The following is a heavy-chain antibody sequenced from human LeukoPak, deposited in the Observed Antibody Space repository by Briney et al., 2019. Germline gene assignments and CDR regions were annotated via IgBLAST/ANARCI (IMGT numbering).Heavy chain of an antibody. CDR2: INHSGST. CDR1: GGSFSGYY. D-gene: IGHD6-19*01. CDR3: ARLRTVAARRYYYYGMDV. V-gene: IGHV4-34*01. J-gene: IGHJ6*02. Sequence: PSETLSLTCAVYGGSFSGYYWSWIRQPPGKGLEWIGEINHSGSTNYNPSLKSRVTISVDTSKNQFSLKLSSVTAADTAVYYCARLRTVAARRYYYYGMDVWGQGTTVTVSS.